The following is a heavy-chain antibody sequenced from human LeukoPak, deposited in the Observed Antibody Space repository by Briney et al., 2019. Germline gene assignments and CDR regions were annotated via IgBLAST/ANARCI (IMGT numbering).Heavy chain of an antibody. Sequence: QAGGSLRLSCAASGFTFSSYWMHWVRQAPGKVLVWVSRINSDGSSTSYADSVKGRFTISRDNAKNTLYLQMNSLRAEDTAVYYCAREGDTANFDYWGQGTLVTVSS. CDR3: AREGDTANFDY. D-gene: IGHD5-18*01. J-gene: IGHJ4*02. CDR1: GFTFSSYW. CDR2: INSDGSST. V-gene: IGHV3-74*01.